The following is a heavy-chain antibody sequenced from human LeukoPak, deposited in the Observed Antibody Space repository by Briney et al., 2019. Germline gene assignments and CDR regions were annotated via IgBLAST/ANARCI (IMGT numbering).Heavy chain of an antibody. D-gene: IGHD1-26*01. V-gene: IGHV3-48*03. J-gene: IGHJ5*02. CDR3: ARSKTVGALYNWFDG. Sequence: QPGGSLRLSCAASGFTFSSYEMNWVRQAPGKGLEWVSYISSSGSTIYYAGSVKGRSTISRDNAKNSLYLQMSSLRAEDTVVYYCARSKTVGALYNWFDGWGQGTLVTVSS. CDR1: GFTFSSYE. CDR2: ISSSGSTI.